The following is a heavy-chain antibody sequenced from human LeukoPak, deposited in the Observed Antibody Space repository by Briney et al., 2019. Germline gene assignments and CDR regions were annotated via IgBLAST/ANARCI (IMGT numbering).Heavy chain of an antibody. V-gene: IGHV3-30*01. J-gene: IGHJ4*02. CDR3: ARDSTYYYDSGSSGPHYFDN. Sequence: GGSLRLSCAASGFTFSNHAMHWVRQAPGKGLEWVSLISSGGTYEYYADSVKGRFTISRDNSKNTLYLQLNSLRAEDTAVYYCARDSTYYYDSGSSGPHYFDNWGQGTLVTVSS. CDR1: GFTFSNHA. CDR2: ISSGGTYE. D-gene: IGHD3-10*01.